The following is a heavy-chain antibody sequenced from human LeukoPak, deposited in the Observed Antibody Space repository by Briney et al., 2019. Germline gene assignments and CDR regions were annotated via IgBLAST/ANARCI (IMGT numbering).Heavy chain of an antibody. J-gene: IGHJ4*02. CDR3: ARHVSGTSGWYVDH. V-gene: IGHV4-59*08. Sequence: SETLSLTCTVSGGSISSYYWSWIRQPPGKELEWIAYIYYTGTTNYNPSLKSRVTMSVDTSKNQFSLKLSSVTAADTAVYYCARHVSGTSGWYVDHWGQGTLVTVSS. CDR2: IYYTGTT. CDR1: GGSISSYY. D-gene: IGHD6-19*01.